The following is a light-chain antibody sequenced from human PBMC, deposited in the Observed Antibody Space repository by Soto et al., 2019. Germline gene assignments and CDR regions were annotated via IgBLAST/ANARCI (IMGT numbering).Light chain of an antibody. CDR3: HQYDNSLWK. J-gene: IGKJ1*01. V-gene: IGKV3-20*01. CDR2: GVS. CDR1: QSFSGTS. Sequence: EIVLTQSPGTLSLSPGERASLPCRASQSFSGTSLAWYQQKPGQAPRLLIYGVSNRATGIPDRSSGSGSGTDFTLTISRLEPEDFAVYYCHQYDNSLWKFGQGTKV.